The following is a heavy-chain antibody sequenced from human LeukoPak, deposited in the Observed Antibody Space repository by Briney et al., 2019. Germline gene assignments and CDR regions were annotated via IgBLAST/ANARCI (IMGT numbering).Heavy chain of an antibody. Sequence: GGSLRLSCAASGFTFSSYWMSWVRQAPGKGLEWVANIKQDGSEKYYVDSVKGRFTISRDNAKNSLYLQMNSLRAEDTAVYYCARDPQYSSGWYYDYYYGMDVWGQGTTVTVSS. D-gene: IGHD6-19*01. J-gene: IGHJ6*02. CDR1: GFTFSSYW. CDR2: IKQDGSEK. CDR3: ARDPQYSSGWYYDYYYGMDV. V-gene: IGHV3-7*03.